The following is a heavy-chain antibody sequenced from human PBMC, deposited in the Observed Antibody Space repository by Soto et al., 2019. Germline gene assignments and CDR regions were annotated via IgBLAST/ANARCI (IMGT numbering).Heavy chain of an antibody. D-gene: IGHD2-15*01. V-gene: IGHV4-59*01. J-gene: IGHJ3*02. CDR2: IYYSGST. CDR1: GGSISSYY. Sequence: SETLSLTCTVSGGSISSYYWSWIRQPPGKGLEWIGYIYYSGSTNYNLSLKSRVTISVDTSKNQFSLKLSSVTAADTAVYYCARVSLGYCSGGSCFLDAFDIWGQGTMVTVSS. CDR3: ARVSLGYCSGGSCFLDAFDI.